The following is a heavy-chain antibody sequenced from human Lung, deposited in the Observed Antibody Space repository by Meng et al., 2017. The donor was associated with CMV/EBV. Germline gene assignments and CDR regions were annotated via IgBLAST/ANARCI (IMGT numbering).Heavy chain of an antibody. CDR3: SRGGYYDFWSGYSYYYYYGMYV. CDR2: IYYSGST. J-gene: IGHJ6*02. V-gene: IGHV4-59*01. Sequence: SETLSLTCTVSGGSISSYYWSWIRQPPGKGLEWMGYIYYSGSTNYNPSLKSRVTISVDTSKNQFSLKLSSVTAADTAVYYCSRGGYYDFWSGYSYYYYYGMYVWGQGTTVTVSS. D-gene: IGHD3-3*01. CDR1: GGSISSYY.